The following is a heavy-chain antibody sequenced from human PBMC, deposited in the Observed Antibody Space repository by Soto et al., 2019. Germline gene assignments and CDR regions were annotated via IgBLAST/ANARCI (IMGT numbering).Heavy chain of an antibody. J-gene: IGHJ6*04. D-gene: IGHD3-22*01. CDR3: ARLAVYYVSSGYYSGGLYYGMDV. CDR2: IYPGDSDT. V-gene: IGHV5-51*01. CDR1: GYSFTSYW. Sequence: PGESLKISCKGSGYSFTSYWIGWVRQMPGKGLEWMGIIYPGDSDTRYSPSFQGQVTISADKSISTAYLQWSSLKASDTAMYYCARLAVYYVSSGYYSGGLYYGMDVWGKGTRVTVPS.